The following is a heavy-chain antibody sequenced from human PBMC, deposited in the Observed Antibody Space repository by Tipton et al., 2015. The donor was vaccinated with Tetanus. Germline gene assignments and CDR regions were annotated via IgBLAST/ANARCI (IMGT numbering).Heavy chain of an antibody. D-gene: IGHD3-3*01. Sequence: TLSLTCTVSGGSISSGGFYWTWIRQHPGKGLEWIGYILYTGSTYNTPSLKSRVTISVDTSKNQFSLKLSSVTAADTAVYYCARTSGYLYSSYWGQGTLVTVSS. CDR1: GGSISSGGFY. CDR2: ILYTGST. V-gene: IGHV4-31*03. CDR3: ARTSGYLYSSY. J-gene: IGHJ1*01.